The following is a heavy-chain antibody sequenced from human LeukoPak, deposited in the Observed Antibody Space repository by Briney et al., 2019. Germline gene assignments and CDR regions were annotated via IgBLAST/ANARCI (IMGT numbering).Heavy chain of an antibody. V-gene: IGHV3-66*02. CDR3: ARTGDGHNLDAFDI. J-gene: IGHJ3*02. CDR2: IYSGGST. D-gene: IGHD5-24*01. CDR1: GFTVSSNY. Sequence: GGSLRLSCAASGFTVSSNYMSWVRQAPGKGLEWVSVIYSGGSTYYADSVKGRFTVSRDNSKNTLYLQMNSLRAEDTAVYYCARTGDGHNLDAFDIWGQGTMVTVSS.